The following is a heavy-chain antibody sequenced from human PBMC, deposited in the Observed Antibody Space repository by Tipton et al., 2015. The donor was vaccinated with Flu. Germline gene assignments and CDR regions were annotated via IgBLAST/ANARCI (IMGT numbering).Heavy chain of an antibody. CDR3: VRDFGIWGSYHHAFDI. CDR1: GGSISSSSYY. D-gene: IGHD3-16*02. CDR2: MYYSGST. V-gene: IGHV4-39*07. Sequence: GLVKPSETLSLTCTVSGGSISSSSYYWGWIRQPPGKGLEWIGSMYYSGSTDYNPSLKSRVTISVDTSKNQFSLRLSSVTAADTAMYYCVRDFGIWGSYHHAFDIWGQGTMVTVSS. J-gene: IGHJ3*02.